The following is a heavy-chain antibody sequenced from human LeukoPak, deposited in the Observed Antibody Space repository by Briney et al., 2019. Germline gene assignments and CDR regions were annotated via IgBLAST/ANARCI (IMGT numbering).Heavy chain of an antibody. J-gene: IGHJ4*02. V-gene: IGHV4-61*02. D-gene: IGHD2-8*02. CDR1: GGSISSGSYY. Sequence: SETLSLTCTVSGGSISSGSYYWSWIRQPAGKGLEWIVRIYTSGSTNYNPSLKSRVTISVDTSKNQFSLKLSSVTAADTAVYYCAREILVGAQFDYWGQGTLVTVSS. CDR3: AREILVGAQFDY. CDR2: IYTSGST.